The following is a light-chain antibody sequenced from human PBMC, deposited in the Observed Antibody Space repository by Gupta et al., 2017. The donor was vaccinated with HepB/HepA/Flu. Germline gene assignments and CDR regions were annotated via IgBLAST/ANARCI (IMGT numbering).Light chain of an antibody. J-gene: IGKJ4*01. CDR2: GTS. CDR3: QQYGGSPRT. Sequence: EIVLTPSSGPLSFSPGESATLSCGASHSFSRTFLAWYQQKAGQAPRLLIYGTSSRATGIPDRFSGSGSGTDFTLTISRLEPEDFAVYYCQQYGGSPRTFGGGTKVEIK. CDR1: HSFSRTF. V-gene: IGKV3-20*01.